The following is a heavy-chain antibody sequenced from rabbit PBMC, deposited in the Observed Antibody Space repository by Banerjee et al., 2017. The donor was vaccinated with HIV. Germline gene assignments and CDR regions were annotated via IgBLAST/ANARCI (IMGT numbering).Heavy chain of an antibody. V-gene: IGHV1S45*01. D-gene: IGHD6-1*01. Sequence: QEQLVESGGGLFQPGGSLALTCKASGLDFSNNYHMGWVRQAPGKGLEWIACIDTGSGNTYYASWAKGRFTISKTSSTTVTLQMTSLTGADTATYFCARWYFYAYAGVPYNLWGPGTLVTVS. CDR2: IDTGSGNT. CDR1: GLDFSNNYH. J-gene: IGHJ4*01. CDR3: ARWYFYAYAGVPYNL.